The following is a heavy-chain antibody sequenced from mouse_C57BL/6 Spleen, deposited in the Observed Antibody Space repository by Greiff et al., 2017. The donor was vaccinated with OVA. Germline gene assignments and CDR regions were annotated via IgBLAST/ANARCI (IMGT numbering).Heavy chain of an antibody. CDR3: ARGGTVVATPGDY. V-gene: IGHV1-55*01. CDR2: IYPGSGST. D-gene: IGHD1-1*01. J-gene: IGHJ2*01. CDR1: GYTFTSYW. Sequence: QVQLQQPGAELVKPGASVKMSCKASGYTFTSYWITWVKQRPGQGLEWIGDIYPGSGSTNYNEKFKSKATLTVDTSSSTAYMQLSSLTSEDSAVYYRARGGTVVATPGDYWGQGTTLTVSS.